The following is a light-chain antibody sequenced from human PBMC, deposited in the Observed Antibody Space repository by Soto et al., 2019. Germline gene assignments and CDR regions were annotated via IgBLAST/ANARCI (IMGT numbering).Light chain of an antibody. CDR2: DVS. CDR1: SSSVGSHNY. V-gene: IGLV2-14*01. Sequence: QSVLTQPASVSGSPGQSITISCTGTSSSVGSHNYVCWYQQHPGKSPKLIIFDVSDRPSGVSDRFSGSKSGNTASLTISGLQAEDEADYYCSSLRGTTNPYVFGTGTKLTVL. J-gene: IGLJ1*01. CDR3: SSLRGTTNPYV.